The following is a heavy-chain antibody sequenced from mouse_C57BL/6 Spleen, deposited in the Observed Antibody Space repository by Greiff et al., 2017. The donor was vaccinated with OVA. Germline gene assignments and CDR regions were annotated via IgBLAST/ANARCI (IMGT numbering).Heavy chain of an antibody. CDR2: ISSGSSSI. D-gene: IGHD1-1*01. CDR3: ARGPTVNYAMDY. CDR1: GYTFSDYG. V-gene: IGHV5-17*01. Sequence: DVKLVESGGGLVRPGGSLTLSCAASGYTFSDYGMHWVRQAPEKGLEWVAYISSGSSSIYYADTVKGRVTISRDNAKSTLFLQMPSLRSEDTAMYYCARGPTVNYAMDYWGQGTSVTVSS. J-gene: IGHJ4*01.